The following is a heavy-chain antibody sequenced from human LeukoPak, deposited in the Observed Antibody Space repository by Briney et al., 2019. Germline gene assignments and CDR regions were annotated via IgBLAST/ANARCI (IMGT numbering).Heavy chain of an antibody. V-gene: IGHV1-2*02. Sequence: ASVKVSCKASGYTFTGYYMHWVRQAPGQGLEWMGWINPNSGGTNYAQKFQGRVTMTRDTSISTAYMELSRLRSDDTAVYYCARAIGYCSSTSCSPIGYYYYDMDVWGQGTTVTVSS. CDR1: GYTFTGYY. CDR2: INPNSGGT. CDR3: ARAIGYCSSTSCSPIGYYYYDMDV. D-gene: IGHD2-2*01. J-gene: IGHJ6*02.